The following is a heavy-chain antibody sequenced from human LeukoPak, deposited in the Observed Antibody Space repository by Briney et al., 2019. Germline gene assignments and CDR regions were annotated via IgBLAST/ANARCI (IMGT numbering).Heavy chain of an antibody. CDR3: AKAGNFGVAITNYFDY. Sequence: GGSLRLSCAASGFTFSSYGMHWVRQAPGKGLEWVAVIWYDGNNKYYADSVKGRFTISRDNSKNTLYLQMNSLRAEDTAVYCCAKAGNFGVAITNYFDYWGQGTLVTVSS. CDR2: IWYDGNNK. J-gene: IGHJ4*02. D-gene: IGHD3-3*01. CDR1: GFTFSSYG. V-gene: IGHV3-33*06.